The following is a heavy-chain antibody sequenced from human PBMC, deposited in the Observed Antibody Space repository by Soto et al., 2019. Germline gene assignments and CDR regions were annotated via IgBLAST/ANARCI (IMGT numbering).Heavy chain of an antibody. CDR3: AKDLQAYGDYTYYYYGMDV. Sequence: QVQLVESGGGVVQPGGSLRLSCTASGFTFTTFGIHWVRQAPGKGLEWVALISYDGHNKYYSDSVKGRFTISRDNYKNTLSLQMTSLRAEDTAVYYCAKDLQAYGDYTYYYYGMDVWGPGTKVSVSS. CDR1: GFTFTTFG. D-gene: IGHD4-17*01. V-gene: IGHV3-30*18. CDR2: ISYDGHNK. J-gene: IGHJ6*02.